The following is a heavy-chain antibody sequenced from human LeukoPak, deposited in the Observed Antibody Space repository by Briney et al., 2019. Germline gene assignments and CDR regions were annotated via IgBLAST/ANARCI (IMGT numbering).Heavy chain of an antibody. CDR1: GYTFTGYY. CDR2: INPNSGGT. Sequence: ASVTVSCKASGYTFTGYYMHWVRQAPGQGLEWMGWINPNSGGTNYAQKFQGRVTMTRDTSISTAYMELSRLRSDDTAVYYCARDQPQPLSGYDFWSGYRDYYYYYMDVWGKGTTVTVSS. D-gene: IGHD3-3*01. CDR3: ARDQPQPLSGYDFWSGYRDYYYYYMDV. J-gene: IGHJ6*03. V-gene: IGHV1-2*02.